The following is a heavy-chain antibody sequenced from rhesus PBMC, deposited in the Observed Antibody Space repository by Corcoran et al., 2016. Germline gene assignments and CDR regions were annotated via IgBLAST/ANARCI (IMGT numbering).Heavy chain of an antibody. V-gene: IGHV4S9*01. D-gene: IGHD5-12*01. CDR1: GGSISDTYY. CDR2: IYGNSANT. CDR3: ASREYSYSSDS. J-gene: IGHJ4*01. Sequence: QVQLQESGPGLVKPSETLSLTCAVSGGSISDTYYWNCLRPPSGKGVAWIGMIYGNSANTYYIPSLKSRVTISKDTSKNQFFLMLSSVTAADTTVYYCASREYSYSSDSWGQGVLVTVSS.